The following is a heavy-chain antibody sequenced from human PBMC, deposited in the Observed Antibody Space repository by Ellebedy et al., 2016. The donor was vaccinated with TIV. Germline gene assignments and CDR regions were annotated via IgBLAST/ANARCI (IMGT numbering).Heavy chain of an antibody. Sequence: GESLKISXAASGFTFSSYSMNWVRQAPGKGLEWVSSISSSSSYIYYADSVKGRFTISRDNAKNSLYLQMNSLRAEDTAVYYCARDLLGDCSSTSCYNLSWFFDYWGQGTLVTVSS. J-gene: IGHJ4*02. V-gene: IGHV3-21*04. CDR3: ARDLLGDCSSTSCYNLSWFFDY. D-gene: IGHD2-2*02. CDR1: GFTFSSYS. CDR2: ISSSSSYI.